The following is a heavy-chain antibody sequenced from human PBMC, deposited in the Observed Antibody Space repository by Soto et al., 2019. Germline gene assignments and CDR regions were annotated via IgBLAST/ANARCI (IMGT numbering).Heavy chain of an antibody. V-gene: IGHV1-46*01. D-gene: IGHD2-15*01. J-gene: IGHJ4*02. CDR1: GYTFTSYY. CDR3: AGSLVYCSGGSCYPVGRALNY. Sequence: ASVKVSCKASGYTFTSYYMHWVRQAPGQGLEWMGIINPSGGSTSYAQKFQGRVTMTRDTSTSTVYMELSSLRSEDTAVYYCAGSLVYCSGGSCYPVGRALNYWGQGTLVTVAS. CDR2: INPSGGST.